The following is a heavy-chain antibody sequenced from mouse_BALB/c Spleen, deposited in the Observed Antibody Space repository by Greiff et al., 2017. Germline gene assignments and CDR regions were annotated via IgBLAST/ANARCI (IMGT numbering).Heavy chain of an antibody. Sequence: VQLVESGPGLVAPSQSLSITCTVSGFSLTSYGVHWVRQPPGKGLEWLGVIWAGGSTNYNSALMSRLSISKDNSKSQVFLKMNSLQTDDTAMYYCARAQSTMITTAWFAYWGQGTLVTVSA. CDR2: IWAGGST. CDR3: ARAQSTMITTAWFAY. CDR1: GFSLTSYG. J-gene: IGHJ3*01. D-gene: IGHD2-4*01. V-gene: IGHV2-9*02.